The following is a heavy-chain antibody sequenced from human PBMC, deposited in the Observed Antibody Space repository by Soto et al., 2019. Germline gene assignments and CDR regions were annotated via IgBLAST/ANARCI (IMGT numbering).Heavy chain of an antibody. CDR1: GGSISGGYY. V-gene: IGHV4-31*03. J-gene: IGHJ6*03. CDR2: IYYSGST. Sequence: QVQLQESGPGLVKPSQILSLTCTVSGGSISGGYYWSWIRLHPGKGLEWIGYIYYSGSTIYNPSLKSRVTISVDTSKNQFSLKLSSVTAADTAVYYCARVLDRTPSPYYYYMDVWGKGATVTVSS. CDR3: ARVLDRTPSPYYYYMDV. D-gene: IGHD2-15*01.